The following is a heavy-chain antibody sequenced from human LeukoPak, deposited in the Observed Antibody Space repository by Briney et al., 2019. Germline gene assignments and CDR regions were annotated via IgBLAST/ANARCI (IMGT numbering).Heavy chain of an antibody. Sequence: PSETLSLTCAVSGGSISSGGYSWSWIRQPPGKGLEWIGYIYHSGSTYYNPSLKSRVTISVDRSKNQFSLKLSSVTAADTAVYYCARSPYDFWSGYYLSYYFDYWGQGTLVTVSS. CDR3: ARSPYDFWSGYYLSYYFDY. CDR2: IYHSGST. D-gene: IGHD3-3*01. V-gene: IGHV4-30-2*01. CDR1: GGSISSGGYS. J-gene: IGHJ4*02.